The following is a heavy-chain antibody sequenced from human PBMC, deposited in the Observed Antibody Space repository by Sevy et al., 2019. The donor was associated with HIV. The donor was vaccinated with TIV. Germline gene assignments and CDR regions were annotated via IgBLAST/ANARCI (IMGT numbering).Heavy chain of an antibody. CDR2: IHRDDTT. V-gene: IGHV3-66*01. J-gene: IGHJ4*02. CDR3: ARGKSGYGYALNY. Sequence: GGSLRLSCAASGFTVNSNYMTWVRQAPGKGLEGVSVIHRDDTTYHADSMKDRFTISRENFKNTLYLHMSSLRAEDTAVYYCARGKSGYGYALNYWGQGTLVTVSS. D-gene: IGHD5-18*01. CDR1: GFTVNSNY.